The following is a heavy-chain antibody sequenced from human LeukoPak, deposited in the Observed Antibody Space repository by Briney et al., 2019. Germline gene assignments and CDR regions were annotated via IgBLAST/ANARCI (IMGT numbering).Heavy chain of an antibody. V-gene: IGHV4-34*01. CDR2: VNHSGST. J-gene: IGHJ4*02. Sequence: SETLSLTCAVYGGSFSGYYWSWIRQPPGMGLEWIGEVNHSGSTNYNPSLKSRVTISVDTSKNQFSLKLSSVTAADTAVYYCARGSTYWGQGTLVTVSS. CDR1: GGSFSGYY. CDR3: ARGSTY. D-gene: IGHD1-1*01.